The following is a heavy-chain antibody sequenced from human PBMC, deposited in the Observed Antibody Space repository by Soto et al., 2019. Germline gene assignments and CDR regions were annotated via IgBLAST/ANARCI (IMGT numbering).Heavy chain of an antibody. J-gene: IGHJ4*02. V-gene: IGHV1-18*01. CDR1: GYTFTNYG. D-gene: IGHD6-6*01. CDR2: ISGYNGNT. Sequence: QVQLVQSGAEVKKPGASVKVSCKASGYTFTNYGFSWVRQAPGQGLAWMGWISGYNGNTNYAERLQGRGTMTTDTSTSTAYMELKSLRYDDKAVSYCAREGQLGYWGQGTPVTVSS. CDR3: AREGQLGY.